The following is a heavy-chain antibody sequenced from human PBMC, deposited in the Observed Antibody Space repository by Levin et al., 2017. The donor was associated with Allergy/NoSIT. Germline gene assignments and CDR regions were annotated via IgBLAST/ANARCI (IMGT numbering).Heavy chain of an antibody. Sequence: TGGSLRLSCAASGFTFSSYAMSWVRQAPGKGLEWVSVISGRGGTTYYADSVKGRFTISRDNSKNTLFLQVNSLRAEDTAVYYCAKVLHPSGYTNGYLDYWGRGALVTVSS. CDR1: GFTFSSYA. D-gene: IGHD5-12*01. J-gene: IGHJ4*02. V-gene: IGHV3-23*01. CDR2: ISGRGGTT. CDR3: AKVLHPSGYTNGYLDY.